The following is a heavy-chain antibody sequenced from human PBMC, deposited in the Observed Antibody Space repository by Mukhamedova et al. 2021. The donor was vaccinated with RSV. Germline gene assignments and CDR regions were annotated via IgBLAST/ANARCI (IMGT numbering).Heavy chain of an antibody. V-gene: IGHV4-59*01. Sequence: GLEWLGYVFHRGTTNYNPSVRSRLTISVDTSKNQFSLKLVSATAADSALYYCARVGYGSGPIYYYGMDVWGPGPTVTVSS. CDR2: VFHRGTT. J-gene: IGHJ6*02. CDR3: ARVGYGSGPIYYYGMDV. D-gene: IGHD3-10*01.